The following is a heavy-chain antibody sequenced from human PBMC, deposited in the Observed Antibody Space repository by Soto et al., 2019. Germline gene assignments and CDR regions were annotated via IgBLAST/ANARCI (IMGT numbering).Heavy chain of an antibody. D-gene: IGHD6-19*01. CDR1: GFTFSSYG. Sequence: QVQLVESGGGVVQPGRSLRLSCAASGFTFSSYGMHWVRQAPGKGLEWVAVIWYDGSNKYYADSVKGRFTISRDNSKNTLYLQMNSLRAEDTAVYYCARDPDSSGWYGDYYYYYMVVWGKGTTVTVSS. V-gene: IGHV3-33*01. J-gene: IGHJ6*03. CDR3: ARDPDSSGWYGDYYYYYMVV. CDR2: IWYDGSNK.